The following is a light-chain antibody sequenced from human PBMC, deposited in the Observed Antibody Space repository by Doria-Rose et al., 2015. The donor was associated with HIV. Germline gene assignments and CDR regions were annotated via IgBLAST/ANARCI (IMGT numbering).Light chain of an antibody. Sequence: SPSTLSASVGDRVTITCRASQSISTWLAWYQQKPGKAPKLLIYKASSLESGVPSRFSGSGSGTEFTLTISSLQPDDFASYYCQHYQSYPYTFGQGTKLEIK. CDR3: QHYQSYPYT. CDR1: QSISTW. J-gene: IGKJ2*01. V-gene: IGKV1-5*03. CDR2: KAS.